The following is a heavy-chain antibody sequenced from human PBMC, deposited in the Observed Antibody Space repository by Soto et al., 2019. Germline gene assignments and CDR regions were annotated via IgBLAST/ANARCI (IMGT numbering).Heavy chain of an antibody. V-gene: IGHV4-59*01. CDR2: IYYSGST. J-gene: IGHJ4*02. CDR1: GGSISSYY. CDR3: ARSGGQGSGGGLY. D-gene: IGHD3-16*01. Sequence: QVQLQESGPGLVKPSETLSLTCTVSGGSISSYYWSWIRQPPGKGLEWIGYIYYSGSTNYNPSLKSRVTISVDTSKNQFSLKLSSVTAADTAVYYCARSGGQGSGGGLYWGQGTLVTVSS.